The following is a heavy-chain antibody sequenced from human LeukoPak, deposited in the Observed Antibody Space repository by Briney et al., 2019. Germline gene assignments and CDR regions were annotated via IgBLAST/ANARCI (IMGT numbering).Heavy chain of an antibody. D-gene: IGHD6-13*01. CDR2: ISSSNSTI. Sequence: GGSLRLSCAASGFSFSTYTMNWVRQAPGKGLDWGSYISSSNSTIYYADSVKGRFTISRDNANNSLYLQMNSLRDEDTAVYYCARARRYRSSWYHDYWGQGSLVTVSS. CDR1: GFSFSTYT. V-gene: IGHV3-48*02. J-gene: IGHJ4*02. CDR3: ARARRYRSSWYHDY.